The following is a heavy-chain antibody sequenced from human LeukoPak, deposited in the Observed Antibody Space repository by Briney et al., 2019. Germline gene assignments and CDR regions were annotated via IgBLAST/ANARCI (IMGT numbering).Heavy chain of an antibody. D-gene: IGHD6-13*01. V-gene: IGHV3-30*02. CDR2: IRYEGSNK. Sequence: GGSLRLSCAASGFIFSGDGMHWVRQAPGKGLQWVTFIRYEGSNKYYADSVKGRFTISRDNSKNTLYLQMNSLRVEDTAVYYCAKESDVAAAGIDYWGQGTLVTVSS. CDR3: AKESDVAAAGIDY. CDR1: GFIFSGDG. J-gene: IGHJ4*02.